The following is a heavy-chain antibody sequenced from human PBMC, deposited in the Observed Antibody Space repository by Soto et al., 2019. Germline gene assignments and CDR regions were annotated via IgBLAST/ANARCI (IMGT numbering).Heavy chain of an antibody. CDR2: ISGSGGST. CDR3: AKTGSGSGSYRYYYYYYMDV. Sequence: GGSLRLSCAASGFTFSSYAMSWVRQAPGKGLEWVSAISGSGGSTYYADSVKGRFTISRDNSKKTLYLQMNSLRAEDTAVYYCAKTGSGSGSYRYYYYYYMDVWGKGTTVTVSS. D-gene: IGHD3-10*01. V-gene: IGHV3-23*01. CDR1: GFTFSSYA. J-gene: IGHJ6*03.